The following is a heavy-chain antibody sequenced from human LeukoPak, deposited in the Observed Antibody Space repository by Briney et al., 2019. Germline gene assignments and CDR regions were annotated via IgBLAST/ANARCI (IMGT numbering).Heavy chain of an antibody. V-gene: IGHV4-59*01. J-gene: IGHJ4*02. CDR3: ARDRDYYGSGSSYFDY. Sequence: SETLSLTCTVSGGSISSYYWSWIRQPPGKGLEWIGYIYYSGNTNYNPSLKSRVTVSVDTSKNQFSLKLSSVTAADTAMYYCARDRDYYGSGSSYFDYWGQGTLVTVSS. CDR2: IYYSGNT. CDR1: GGSISSYY. D-gene: IGHD3-10*01.